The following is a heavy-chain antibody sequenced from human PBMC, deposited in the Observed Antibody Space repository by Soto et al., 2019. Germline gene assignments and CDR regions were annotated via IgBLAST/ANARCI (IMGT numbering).Heavy chain of an antibody. CDR3: AGRVVVPAAPRYYYYYGMDV. CDR2: INAGNGNT. V-gene: IGHV1-3*01. D-gene: IGHD2-2*01. CDR1: GYTFTSYA. J-gene: IGHJ6*02. Sequence: ASVKVSCKASGYTFTSYAMHWVRQAPGQRLEWMGWINAGNGNTKYSQKFQGRVTITRDTSASTAYMELSSLRSEDTAVYYCAGRVVVPAAPRYYYYYGMDVRGQGTTVTVSS.